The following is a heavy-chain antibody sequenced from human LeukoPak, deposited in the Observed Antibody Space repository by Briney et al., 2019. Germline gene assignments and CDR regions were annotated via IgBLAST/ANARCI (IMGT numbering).Heavy chain of an antibody. CDR3: AKHSRGSFRGASAFDY. CDR2: IIPIFGTA. Sequence: ASVKVSCKASGGTFSSYAISWVRQAPGQGLEWMGGIIPIFGTANYAQKFQGRVTITADKSTSTAYMELSSLRSEDTAAYYCAKHSRGSFRGASAFDYWGQGTVVTVSS. CDR1: GGTFSSYA. J-gene: IGHJ4*02. V-gene: IGHV1-69*06. D-gene: IGHD1-26*01.